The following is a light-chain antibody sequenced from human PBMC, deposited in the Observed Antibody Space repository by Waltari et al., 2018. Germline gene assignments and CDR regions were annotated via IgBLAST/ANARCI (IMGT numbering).Light chain of an antibody. Sequence: DIVMTQSPDTLTVSLGERATIHCKTSQSVLYTSKNKNYFGWYQQKPGQPPKSLIYWASTRDSGVPDRFIGSGSGTDFTLTVNSLQAEDVAVYYCQQYFTSPSLTFGGGTKVEI. CDR1: QSVLYTSKNKNY. J-gene: IGKJ4*01. V-gene: IGKV4-1*01. CDR3: QQYFTSPSLT. CDR2: WAS.